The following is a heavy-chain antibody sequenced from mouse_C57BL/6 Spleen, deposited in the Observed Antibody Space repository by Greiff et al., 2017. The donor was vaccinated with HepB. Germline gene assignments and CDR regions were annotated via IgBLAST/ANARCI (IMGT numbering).Heavy chain of an antibody. CDR1: GYTFTDYE. D-gene: IGHD3-1*01. Sequence: QVQLKQSGAELVRPGASVTLSCKASGYTFTDYEMHWVKQTPVHGLEWIGAIDPETGGTAYNQKFKGKAILTADKSSSTAYMELRSLTSEDSAVYYCTRSGGWGDWYFDVWGTGTTVTVSS. CDR2: IDPETGGT. J-gene: IGHJ1*03. CDR3: TRSGGWGDWYFDV. V-gene: IGHV1-15*01.